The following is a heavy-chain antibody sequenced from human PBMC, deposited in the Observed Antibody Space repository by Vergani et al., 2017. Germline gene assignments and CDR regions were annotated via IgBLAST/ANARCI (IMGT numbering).Heavy chain of an antibody. J-gene: IGHJ6*03. CDR2: ISSSSSYI. CDR1: GFTFSSYS. Sequence: EVQLVESGGGLVKPGGSLRLSCAASGFTFSSYSMNWVRQAPGKGLEWVSSISSSSSYIYYADSVKGRFTISRDNAKNSLYLQMNSLRAEDTAVYYCARGGCSSTSCLLYYYYMDVWGKGTTVTVSS. V-gene: IGHV3-21*01. CDR3: ARGGCSSTSCLLYYYYMDV. D-gene: IGHD2-2*01.